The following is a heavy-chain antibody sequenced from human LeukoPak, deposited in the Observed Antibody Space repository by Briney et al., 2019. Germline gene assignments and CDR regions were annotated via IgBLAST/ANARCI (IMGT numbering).Heavy chain of an antibody. Sequence: SETLSPTCAVSGGSISSGGYSWSWIRQPPGKGLEWIGYIYHSGSTYYNPSLKSRVTISVDRSKNQFSLKLSSVTAADTAVYYCARGIMVYAIYHWYFDLWGRGTLVTVSS. D-gene: IGHD2-8*01. CDR2: IYHSGST. J-gene: IGHJ2*01. CDR3: ARGIMVYAIYHWYFDL. V-gene: IGHV4-30-2*01. CDR1: GGSISSGGYS.